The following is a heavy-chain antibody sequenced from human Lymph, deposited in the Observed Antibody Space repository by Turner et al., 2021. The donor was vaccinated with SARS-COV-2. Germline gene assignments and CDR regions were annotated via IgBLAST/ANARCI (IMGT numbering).Heavy chain of an antibody. CDR2: IIPTLAIA. D-gene: IGHD1-20*01. CDR1: GGTFSSYA. CDR3: ARDVTGPLGY. J-gene: IGHJ4*02. Sequence: QVQLVQSGAEVKKPGSLVKVSCNASGGTFSSYAISWVRQAPGQGLEWMGGIIPTLAIATYAQKFQGSVTITADKSTSTAYMELSSLRSEDTAVYYCARDVTGPLGYWGQGTLVTVSS. V-gene: IGHV1-69*10.